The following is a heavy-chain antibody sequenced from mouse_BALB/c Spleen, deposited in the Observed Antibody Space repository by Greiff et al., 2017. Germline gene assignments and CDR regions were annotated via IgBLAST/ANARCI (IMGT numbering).Heavy chain of an antibody. J-gene: IGHJ3*01. Sequence: VQLQRSGPELVKPGASVKISCKASGYTFTDYNMHWVKQSHGKSLEWIGYIYPYNGGTGYNQKFKSKATLTVDNSSSTAYMELRSLTSEDSAVYYCARSKRSGLLAWFAYWGQGTLVTVSA. D-gene: IGHD1-1*01. V-gene: IGHV1S29*02. CDR1: GYTFTDYN. CDR3: ARSKRSGLLAWFAY. CDR2: IYPYNGGT.